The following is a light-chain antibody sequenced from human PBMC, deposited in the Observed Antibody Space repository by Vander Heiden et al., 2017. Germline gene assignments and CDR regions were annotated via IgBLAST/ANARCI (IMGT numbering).Light chain of an antibody. V-gene: IGKV1-17*01. J-gene: IGKJ2*01. CDR3: LQHNSFPT. CDR2: ATS. CDR1: QGISDD. Sequence: IQLTQYPSSLSASVGDRVTITCRASQGISDDLHWYQQKPGKAPKCLIYATSSLQSGVSSRFSGSGSGTEFTLTISRLQPEDFATYYCLQHNSFPTFGQGTKLEIK.